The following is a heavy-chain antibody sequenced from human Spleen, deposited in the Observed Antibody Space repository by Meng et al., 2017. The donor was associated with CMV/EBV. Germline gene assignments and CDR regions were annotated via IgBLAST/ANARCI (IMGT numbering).Heavy chain of an antibody. J-gene: IGHJ6*02. CDR3: ARPHDYGANYGLDV. D-gene: IGHD4-17*01. V-gene: IGHV1-2*02. CDR2: INPNTGDT. CDR1: GYTFTSFD. Sequence: ASVKVSCKASGYTFTSFDINWVRQAPGQGLEWMGWINPNTGDTNYAEQFQGRVTMTRDTSSYTAYMELTRLGSDDTAVYYCARPHDYGANYGLDVWGQGTTVTVSS.